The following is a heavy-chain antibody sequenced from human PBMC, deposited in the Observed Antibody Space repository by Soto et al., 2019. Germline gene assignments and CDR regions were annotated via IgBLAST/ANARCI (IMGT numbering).Heavy chain of an antibody. Sequence: GGSLRLSCAASGFTFSSYAMSWVRQAPGKGLEWVSAISGSGGSTYYADSVKGRFTISRDNSKNTLYLQMNSLRAEDTAVYYCAKDHCSSTRCYLDYWGQGSLVIVSS. CDR3: AKDHCSSTRCYLDY. CDR1: GFTFSSYA. D-gene: IGHD2-2*01. J-gene: IGHJ4*02. V-gene: IGHV3-23*01. CDR2: ISGSGGST.